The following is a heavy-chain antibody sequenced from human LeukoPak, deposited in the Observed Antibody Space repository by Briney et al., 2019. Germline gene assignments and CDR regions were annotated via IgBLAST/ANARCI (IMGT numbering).Heavy chain of an antibody. D-gene: IGHD1-14*01. CDR3: ASELLSEAFDI. V-gene: IGHV4-4*07. J-gene: IGHJ3*02. Sequence: SETLSLTCTVSGGSISSYYWSWIRQPAGKGLEWIGRIYTSGSTNYNPSLKSRVTISVDTSKNQFSLKLSSVTAADTAVYYCASELLSEAFDIWGQGTMVTVSS. CDR1: GGSISSYY. CDR2: IYTSGST.